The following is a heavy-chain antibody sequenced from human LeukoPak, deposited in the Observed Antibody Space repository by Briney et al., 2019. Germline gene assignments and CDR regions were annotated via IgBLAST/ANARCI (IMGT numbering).Heavy chain of an antibody. CDR2: INPSGGST. J-gene: IGHJ6*02. V-gene: IGHV1-46*01. D-gene: IGHD3-22*01. Sequence: ASVKVSCKASGYTFTSYYMHWVRQAPGQGLEWMGIINPSGGSTSYAQKFQGRVTMTRDTSTSTVYMELNSLRSEDTAVYYCAINYYDSSGPYYGMDVWGQGTTVTVSS. CDR1: GYTFTSYY. CDR3: AINYYDSSGPYYGMDV.